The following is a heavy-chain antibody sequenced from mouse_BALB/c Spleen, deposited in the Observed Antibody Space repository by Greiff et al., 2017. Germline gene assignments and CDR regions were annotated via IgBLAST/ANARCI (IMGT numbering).Heavy chain of an antibody. V-gene: IGHV5-12-1*01. CDR2: ISSGGGST. J-gene: IGHJ4*01. CDR1: GFAFSSYD. CDR3: ARHAMDY. Sequence: EVKLVESGGGLVKPGGSLKLSCAASGFAFSSYDMSWVRQTPGKRLEWVAYISSGGGSTYYPDTVKGRFTISRDNAKNTLYLQMSSLKSEDTAMYYCARHAMDYWGQGTSVTVSS.